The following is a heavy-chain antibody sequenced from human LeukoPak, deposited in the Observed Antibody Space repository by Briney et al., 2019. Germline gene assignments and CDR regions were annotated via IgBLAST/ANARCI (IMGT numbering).Heavy chain of an antibody. D-gene: IGHD3-22*01. V-gene: IGHV4-61*08. J-gene: IGHJ4*02. CDR2: IYYSGST. CDR3: ARGAGYYDSSGYSNFDY. CDR1: GGSISSGGYY. Sequence: PSETLSLTCTVSGGSISSGGYYWSWIRQHPGTGLEWIGYIYYSGSTNYNPSLKSRVTISVDTSKNQFSLKLSSVTAADTAVYYCARGAGYYDSSGYSNFDYWGQGTLVTVSS.